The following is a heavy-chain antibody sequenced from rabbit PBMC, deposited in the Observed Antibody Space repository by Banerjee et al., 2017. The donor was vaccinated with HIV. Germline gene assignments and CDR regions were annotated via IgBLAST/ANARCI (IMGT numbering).Heavy chain of an antibody. Sequence: QEQLVESGEGLVQPEGSLKLSCTASGFSFSNKAVMCWVRQAPGKGLEWIACINAVTGKAVYANWAKGRFPFSKTSSTTVTLEMNSLTAADTATYFCVREAGYGGYGDVNLWGPGTLVTVS. J-gene: IGHJ4*01. V-gene: IGHV1S45*01. CDR1: GFSFSNKAV. D-gene: IGHD6-1*01. CDR2: INAVTGKA. CDR3: VREAGYGGYGDVNL.